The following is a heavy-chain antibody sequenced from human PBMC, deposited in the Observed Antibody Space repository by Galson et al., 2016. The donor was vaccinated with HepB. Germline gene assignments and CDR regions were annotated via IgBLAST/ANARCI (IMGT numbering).Heavy chain of an antibody. Sequence: SVKVSCKASGYPFSGYYMHWVRQAPGQGPEWMGWINPKSGGTKYVQKFEDRVTMTRDTSSRTAYMELSSLRSDDAAVYYCVRPSIPVDTAMFTWYFDLWGRGTLITVSS. J-gene: IGHJ2*01. D-gene: IGHD5-18*01. CDR2: INPKSGGT. CDR3: VRPSIPVDTAMFTWYFDL. V-gene: IGHV1-2*02. CDR1: GYPFSGYY.